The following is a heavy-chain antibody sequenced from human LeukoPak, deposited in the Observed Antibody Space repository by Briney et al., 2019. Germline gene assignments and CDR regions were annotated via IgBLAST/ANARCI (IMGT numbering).Heavy chain of an antibody. Sequence: PGRSLRLSCAASGFTFSSFAIHWVRQAPGKGLEWVAVISYDGSKTYYADSVKGRFTFSRDNSKNTLSLQMNSLRPEDTAVYYCARDYGRSFDHWGQGTLVTVSS. V-gene: IGHV3-30*04. D-gene: IGHD1-26*01. CDR2: ISYDGSKT. J-gene: IGHJ4*02. CDR3: ARDYGRSFDH. CDR1: GFTFSSFA.